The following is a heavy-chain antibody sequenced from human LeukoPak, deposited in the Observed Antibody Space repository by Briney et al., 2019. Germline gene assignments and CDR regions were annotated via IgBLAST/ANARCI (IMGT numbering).Heavy chain of an antibody. V-gene: IGHV3-23*01. Sequence: PGGSLRLSCAASGLTFSRFAMSWVRQAPGKGLEWVSAISNSGDTTYYADSVKGRFTISRDNLKNTLYVQMYSLRVEDTAVYYCAKGHSAHGTGFDYWGQGTLVIVSS. J-gene: IGHJ4*02. CDR2: ISNSGDTT. D-gene: IGHD1-1*01. CDR1: GLTFSRFA. CDR3: AKGHSAHGTGFDY.